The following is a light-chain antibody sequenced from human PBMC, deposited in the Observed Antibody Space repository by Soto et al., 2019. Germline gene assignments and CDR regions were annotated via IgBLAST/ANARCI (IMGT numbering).Light chain of an antibody. CDR2: DVS. CDR1: SGDVGAYDF. CDR3: VSFTVHYSYV. Sequence: QSALTQPASVSGSPGQSITISCTGTSGDVGAYDFVSWYQHHPGKAPRLVIYDVSRRPAGASDRFSGSKSGSTASLTISSLQAEDEADYYCVSFTVHYSYVFGTGTQVTVL. J-gene: IGLJ1*01. V-gene: IGLV2-14*01.